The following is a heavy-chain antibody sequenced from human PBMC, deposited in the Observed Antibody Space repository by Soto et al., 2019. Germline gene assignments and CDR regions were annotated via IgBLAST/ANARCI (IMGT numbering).Heavy chain of an antibody. CDR3: ARPGQSPVGAVGY. V-gene: IGHV4-39*01. D-gene: IGHD1-26*01. CDR1: GGSISSSSYY. Sequence: QLQLQESGPGLVKPSETLSLTCTVSGGSISSSSYYWGWIRQPPGKGLEWIGSIYYSGSTYYNPSLKSRVTISVDTSKNQFSLKLSSVTAADTAVYYCARPGQSPVGAVGYWGQGTLVTVSS. J-gene: IGHJ4*02. CDR2: IYYSGST.